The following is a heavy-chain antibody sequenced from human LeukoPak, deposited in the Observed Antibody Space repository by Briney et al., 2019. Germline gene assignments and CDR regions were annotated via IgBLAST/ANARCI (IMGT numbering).Heavy chain of an antibody. CDR1: GFTFSTYA. CDR2: VSGGGGTT. J-gene: IGHJ3*02. V-gene: IGHV3-23*01. Sequence: GGSLRLSCAASGFTFSTYAMTWVRQGPGKGLEWVSTVSGGGGTTHYADSVKGRFTISRDNAKNTLSLQMNSLRADDTAVYYCARDGRPAVPAFDIWGQGTMVTVSS. D-gene: IGHD5-24*01. CDR3: ARDGRPAVPAFDI.